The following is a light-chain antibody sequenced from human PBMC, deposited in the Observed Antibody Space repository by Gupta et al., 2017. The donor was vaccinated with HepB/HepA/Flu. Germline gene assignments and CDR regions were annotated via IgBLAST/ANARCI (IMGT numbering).Light chain of an antibody. CDR1: SSDVGSYNL. CDR2: EVS. Sequence: QSALTQPASASGSPGQSISIPCTGTSSDVGSYNLVSWYQHYPGKAPKLMIYEVSKRPSGVSNRFSGSKSGNTASLTISGLQAEDEADYYCCSYAGSRTFEVFGGGTKLTVL. CDR3: CSYAGSRTFEV. V-gene: IGLV2-23*02. J-gene: IGLJ2*01.